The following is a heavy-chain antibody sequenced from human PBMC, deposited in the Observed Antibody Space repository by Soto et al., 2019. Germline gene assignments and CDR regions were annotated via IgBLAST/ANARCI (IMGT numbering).Heavy chain of an antibody. J-gene: IGHJ5*02. V-gene: IGHV3-30-3*01. D-gene: IGHD6-13*01. CDR3: ARGSSSRLPNWFGP. CDR2: ISYDGSNK. CDR1: GFTFSSYS. Sequence: GVSLRLACAASGFTFSSYSMHWVRQAPGKGLEWVAVISYDGSNKYYANSLKGRFTISRDNAKNTLYMQMNSLRAEDTAVYYCARGSSSRLPNWFGPWGQGTLVTVSS.